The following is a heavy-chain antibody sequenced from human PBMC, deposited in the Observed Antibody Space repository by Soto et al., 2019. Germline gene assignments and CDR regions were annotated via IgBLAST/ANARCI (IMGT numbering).Heavy chain of an antibody. J-gene: IGHJ4*02. CDR1: DYTFISYG. D-gene: IGHD4-4*01. CDR2: ITTYNGDT. CDR3: ARVFNSVGNLQF. V-gene: IGHV1-18*04. Sequence: QVQLVQSGAEVKKPGASVKVSCKASDYTFISYGISWVRQAPGQGLKWMGWITTYNGDTNSAQKFQSRITMTTDTSTSTAHMEVRSLTSDDTAVYYCARVFNSVGNLQFWGQGTLVTVSS.